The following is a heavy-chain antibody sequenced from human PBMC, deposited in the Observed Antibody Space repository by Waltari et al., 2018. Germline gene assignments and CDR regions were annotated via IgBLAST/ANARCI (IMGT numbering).Heavy chain of an antibody. D-gene: IGHD3-3*01. Sequence: QVQLQQWGAGLLKPSETLSLPCAVYGGSFSGYYWSWIRQPPGKGLEWIGEINHSGSTNYNPSLKSRVTISVDTSKNQFSLKLSSVTAADTAVYYCARVGSRFWSGYYTYFDYWGQGTLVTVSS. CDR2: INHSGST. CDR3: ARVGSRFWSGYYTYFDY. V-gene: IGHV4-34*01. J-gene: IGHJ4*02. CDR1: GGSFSGYY.